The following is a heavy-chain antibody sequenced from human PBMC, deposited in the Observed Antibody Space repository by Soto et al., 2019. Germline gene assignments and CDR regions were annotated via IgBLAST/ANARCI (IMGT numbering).Heavy chain of an antibody. Sequence: SETLSLTXTVSGGSISSSSYYWGWIRQPPGKGLEWIGSIYYSGSTYYNPSLKSRVTISVDTSKNQFSLKLSSVTAADTAVYYCAREITMPRFDPWGQGTLVTVSS. CDR1: GGSISSSSYY. V-gene: IGHV4-39*02. CDR2: IYYSGST. J-gene: IGHJ5*02. D-gene: IGHD3-10*01. CDR3: AREITMPRFDP.